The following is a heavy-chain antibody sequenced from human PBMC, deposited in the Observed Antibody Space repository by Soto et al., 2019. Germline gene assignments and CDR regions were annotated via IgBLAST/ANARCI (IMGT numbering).Heavy chain of an antibody. CDR3: ARDRSSSGY. V-gene: IGHV1-18*01. Sequence: ASVKVSCKASGYTFASYGISWVRQAPGQGLQWMGWVSAYNGHTNYAENFQDRVTMTTDTSTNTAYMELRSLRSDDTAVYYCARDRSSSGYWGQGTLVTVSS. J-gene: IGHJ4*02. CDR2: VSAYNGHT. CDR1: GYTFASYG.